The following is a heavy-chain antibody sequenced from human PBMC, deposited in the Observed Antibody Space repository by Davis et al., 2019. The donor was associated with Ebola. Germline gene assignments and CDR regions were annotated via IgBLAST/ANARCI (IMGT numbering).Heavy chain of an antibody. CDR3: ARDLPWVSGSGWYGDY. CDR1: GFTFSGSA. D-gene: IGHD6-19*01. J-gene: IGHJ4*02. CDR2: IRSKANSYAT. V-gene: IGHV3-73*01. Sequence: GESLKISCAASGFTFSGSAMHWVRQASGKGLEWVGRIRSKANSYATAYAASVKGRFTISRDDSKNTAYLQMNSLKTEDTAVYYCARDLPWVSGSGWYGDYWGQGTLVTVSS.